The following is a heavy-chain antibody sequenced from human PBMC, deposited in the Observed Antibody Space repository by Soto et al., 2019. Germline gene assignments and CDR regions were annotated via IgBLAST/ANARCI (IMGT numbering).Heavy chain of an antibody. D-gene: IGHD3-16*01. CDR2: ISYSGDRQ. CDR1: GFTFSYYA. J-gene: IGHJ5*01. V-gene: IGHV3-30*01. Sequence: GGSLRLSCVASGFTFSYYAMHWVRRIPGKGLVWVAVISYSGDRQYYAESVKGRFTISRDNSKKTLYLQMFSLTSEDSAVFYCARTPAAMITDRYNWFDSWGPGTQVTVSS. CDR3: ARTPAAMITDRYNWFDS.